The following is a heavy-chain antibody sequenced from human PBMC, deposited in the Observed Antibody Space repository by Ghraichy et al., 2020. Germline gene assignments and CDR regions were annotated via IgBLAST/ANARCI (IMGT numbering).Heavy chain of an antibody. Sequence: GSLNISCKGSGYSFTSYWIGWVRQMPGKGLEWMGIIYPGDSDTRYSPSFQGQVTISADKSISTAYLQWSSLKASDTAMYYCARRSDYKVPGAFDIWGQGTMVTVSS. CDR1: GYSFTSYW. CDR2: IYPGDSDT. J-gene: IGHJ3*02. D-gene: IGHD4-11*01. V-gene: IGHV5-51*01. CDR3: ARRSDYKVPGAFDI.